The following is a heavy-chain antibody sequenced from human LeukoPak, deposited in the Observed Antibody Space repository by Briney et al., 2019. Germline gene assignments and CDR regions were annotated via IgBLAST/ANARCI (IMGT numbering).Heavy chain of an antibody. CDR3: VRRFVSSGWFDY. CDR2: IYYSGST. V-gene: IGHV4-31*03. D-gene: IGHD6-19*01. J-gene: IGHJ4*02. CDR1: GGYISSSSYY. Sequence: PSETLSITCTDSGGYISSSSYYCCWIRQPPAKRLEWIGYIYYSGSTYYNPSLQSRVTISADTSKNQLSLKLSSVTAADTAVYYCVRRFVSSGWFDYWGQGTLVTVSS.